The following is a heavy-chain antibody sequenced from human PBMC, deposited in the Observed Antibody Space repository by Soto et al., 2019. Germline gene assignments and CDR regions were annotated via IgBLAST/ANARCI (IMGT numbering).Heavy chain of an antibody. V-gene: IGHV3-74*01. J-gene: IGHJ5*02. D-gene: IGHD3-3*01. Sequence: EVQLAESGGGFVEPGGSLRLSCVVSGFSLSRAWMDWVRQVPGKGLVWVSRINKDATTTYADSVKGRFTTSRDTAKNTLYLQMNSLRAEDTALYYCAREEFWSFAWGQGTLVTVSS. CDR3: AREEFWSFA. CDR1: GFSLSRAW. CDR2: INKDATT.